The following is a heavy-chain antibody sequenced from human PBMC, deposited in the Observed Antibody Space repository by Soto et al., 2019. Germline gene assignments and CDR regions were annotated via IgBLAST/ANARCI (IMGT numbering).Heavy chain of an antibody. CDR3: ARGLPRYGMDV. J-gene: IGHJ6*02. V-gene: IGHV3-74*01. Sequence: EVQLVESGGGLVQPGGSLRLSCAASGFTFSSYWMHWVRQAPGKGLVWVSRLNSDGSSTSYADSVKGRFTISRDNAKNTLYLQMNSLRAEDTAGYYCARGLPRYGMDVWGQGTTVTVSS. D-gene: IGHD2-15*01. CDR1: GFTFSSYW. CDR2: LNSDGSST.